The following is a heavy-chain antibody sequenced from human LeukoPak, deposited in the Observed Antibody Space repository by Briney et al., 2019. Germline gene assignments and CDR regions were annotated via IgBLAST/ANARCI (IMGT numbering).Heavy chain of an antibody. J-gene: IGHJ4*02. Sequence: GGSLRLSCAASGFTFSSYAMHWVRQAPGKGLEWVAVISYDGSNKYYADSVKGRFTISRDNSKNTLYLQMNSLRAEDTAVYYCAREETYYDFWSGSKTEFDYWGQGTLVTVSS. V-gene: IGHV3-30-3*01. D-gene: IGHD3-3*01. CDR2: ISYDGSNK. CDR3: AREETYYDFWSGSKTEFDY. CDR1: GFTFSSYA.